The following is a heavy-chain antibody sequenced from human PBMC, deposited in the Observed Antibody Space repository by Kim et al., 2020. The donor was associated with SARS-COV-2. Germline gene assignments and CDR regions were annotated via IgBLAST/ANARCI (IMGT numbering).Heavy chain of an antibody. D-gene: IGHD3-22*01. J-gene: IGHJ4*02. CDR2: ISYDGSNK. CDR1: GFTFSSYG. Sequence: GGSLRLSCAASGFTFSSYGMHWVRQAPGKGLEWVAVISYDGSNKYYADSVKGRFTISRDNSKNTLYLQMNSLRAEDTAVYYCANGDHTYYYDSSGYYEGYWGQGTLVTVSS. CDR3: ANGDHTYYYDSSGYYEGY. V-gene: IGHV3-30*18.